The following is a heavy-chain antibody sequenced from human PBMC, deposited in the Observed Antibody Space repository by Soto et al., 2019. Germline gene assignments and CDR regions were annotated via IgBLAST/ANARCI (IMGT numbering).Heavy chain of an antibody. CDR2: IIPIFGTA. D-gene: IGHD1-26*01. Sequence: QVQLVQSGAEVKKPGSSVKVSCKASGGTFSSYSINWVRQAPGQGLEWMGEIIPIFGTANYAQKFQGRVTITADESTSTAYMELSSLRSEDAAVYYCARAGGRHSGGIDYWGQGTLVTVSS. J-gene: IGHJ4*02. CDR1: GGTFSSYS. CDR3: ARAGGRHSGGIDY. V-gene: IGHV1-69*01.